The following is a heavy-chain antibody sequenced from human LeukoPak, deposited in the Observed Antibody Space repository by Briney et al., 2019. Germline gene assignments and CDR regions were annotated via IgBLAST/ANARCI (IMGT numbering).Heavy chain of an antibody. CDR2: ISWNSGSI. Sequence: PGGSLRLSCAASGFTFDDYAMHWVRQAPGKGLEWVSGISWNSGSIGYADSVKGRFTISRDNAKNSLYLQMNSLRAGDTALYYCAKDPSGSLDAFDIWGQGTMVTVSS. D-gene: IGHD1-26*01. J-gene: IGHJ3*02. CDR1: GFTFDDYA. CDR3: AKDPSGSLDAFDI. V-gene: IGHV3-9*01.